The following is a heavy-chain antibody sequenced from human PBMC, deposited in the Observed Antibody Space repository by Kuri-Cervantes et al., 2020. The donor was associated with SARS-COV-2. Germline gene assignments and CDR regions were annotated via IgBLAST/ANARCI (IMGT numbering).Heavy chain of an antibody. D-gene: IGHD6-19*01. V-gene: IGHV3-30*18. Sequence: LSLTCVASGFNFSTTDMHWVRQAPGKGLEWVTFISSDGKNKKCMASGKGRFTISRDNSKNTLYLQLNSLTPEDTAVYYCAKPSVAREYSWFDPWGQGTLVTCYS. J-gene: IGHJ5*02. CDR1: GFNFSTTD. CDR2: ISSDGKNK. CDR3: AKPSVAREYSWFDP.